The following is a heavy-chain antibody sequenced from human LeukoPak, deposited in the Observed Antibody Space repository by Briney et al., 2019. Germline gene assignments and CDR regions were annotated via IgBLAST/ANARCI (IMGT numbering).Heavy chain of an antibody. J-gene: IGHJ4*02. CDR1: GFTVSSNY. CDR2: IYSGGST. CDR3: ARDGDYGSGSYYDY. Sequence: GGSLRLSCAASGFTVSSNYMSWVRQAPGKGLEWVSVIYSGGSTYYADSVKGRFTISRDNSKNTLYLQMNSLRAEDTAVYYCARDGDYGSGSYYDYWGQGTLVTVSS. D-gene: IGHD3-10*01. V-gene: IGHV3-53*05.